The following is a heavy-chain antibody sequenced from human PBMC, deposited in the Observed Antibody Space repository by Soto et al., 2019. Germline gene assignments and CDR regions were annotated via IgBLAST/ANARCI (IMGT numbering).Heavy chain of an antibody. CDR2: ISYDGSNK. J-gene: IGHJ4*02. D-gene: IGHD3-10*01. V-gene: IGHV3-30-3*01. Sequence: GGSLRLSCAASGFTFSSYAMHWVRQAPGKGLEWVAVISYDGSNKYYADSVKGRFTISRDNSKKTLYLQMNSLRAEDTAVYYCAREPSHYLWFGELLSHFDYWGQGTLVTVSS. CDR3: AREPSHYLWFGELLSHFDY. CDR1: GFTFSSYA.